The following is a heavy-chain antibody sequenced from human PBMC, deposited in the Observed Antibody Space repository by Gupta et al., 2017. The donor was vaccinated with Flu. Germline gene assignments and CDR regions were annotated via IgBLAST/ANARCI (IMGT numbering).Heavy chain of an antibody. Sequence: QVQLVESGGGLVKPGGSLRLSCAASGFTFSDYYMSWIRQAPGKGLEWVSYISSSSSYTNYADSVKGRFTISRDNAKNSLYLQMNSLRAEDTAVYYCARVEGGGSGSYYNWYYFDYWGQGTLVTVSS. CDR2: ISSSSSYT. J-gene: IGHJ4*02. CDR1: GFTFSDYY. V-gene: IGHV3-11*05. CDR3: ARVEGGGSGSYYNWYYFDY. D-gene: IGHD3-10*01.